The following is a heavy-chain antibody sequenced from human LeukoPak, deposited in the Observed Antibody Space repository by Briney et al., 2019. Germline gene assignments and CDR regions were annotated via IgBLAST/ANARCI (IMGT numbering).Heavy chain of an antibody. CDR3: AKALSPDTAVRFLVVPAAPPDY. CDR2: ISGSGGST. J-gene: IGHJ4*02. Sequence: PGGSLRLSCAASGCTLSSYAMSWVRQAPGKGLEWVSAISGSGGSTYYADSVKGGFTISSAHYKNPLYLQMTTMSPEAPAVSSCAKALSPDTAVRFLVVPAAPPDYWGQGTLVTVSS. D-gene: IGHD2-2*01. V-gene: IGHV3-23*01. CDR1: GCTLSSYA.